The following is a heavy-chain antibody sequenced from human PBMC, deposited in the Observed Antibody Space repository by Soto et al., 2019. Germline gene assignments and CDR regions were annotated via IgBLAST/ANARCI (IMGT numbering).Heavy chain of an antibody. CDR2: IYSGGNT. CDR3: ASLGYSGYDFAFDI. J-gene: IGHJ3*02. V-gene: IGHV3-53*01. D-gene: IGHD5-12*01. Sequence: PGGSLRLSCAASGFTVSINYMNWVRQAPGKGLEWVSVIYSGGNTYYADSVKGRFTISRDNSKNTLYLQMNSLRAEDTAVYYCASLGYSGYDFAFDIWGQGTMVTVSS. CDR1: GFTVSINY.